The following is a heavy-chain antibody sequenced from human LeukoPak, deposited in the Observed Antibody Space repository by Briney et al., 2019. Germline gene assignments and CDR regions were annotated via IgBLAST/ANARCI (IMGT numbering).Heavy chain of an antibody. V-gene: IGHV4-4*02. Sequence: PSGTLSLTCAVSGGSISSSNWWSWVRQPPGKGLEWIGEIYHSGSTNYNPSLKSRVTISVDKSKNQFSLKLSSVTAADTAVYYCASEGIAVADLFDYWGQGTLATVSS. D-gene: IGHD6-19*01. CDR1: GGSISSSNW. CDR3: ASEGIAVADLFDY. J-gene: IGHJ4*02. CDR2: IYHSGST.